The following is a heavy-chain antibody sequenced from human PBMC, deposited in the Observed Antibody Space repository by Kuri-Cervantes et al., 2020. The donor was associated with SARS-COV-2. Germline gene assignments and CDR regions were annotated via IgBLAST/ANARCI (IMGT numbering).Heavy chain of an antibody. CDR1: GFCFYNYV. D-gene: IGHD2-2*01. Sequence: GESLKISCAASGFCFYNYVMSWVRQAPGKGLEWVANIKQDGSEKYYVDSVKGRFTISRDNAKNSLYLQMNSLRAEDTAVYYCAREGFQYQLLRGAYFDYWGQGTLVTVSS. CDR2: IKQDGSEK. J-gene: IGHJ4*02. CDR3: AREGFQYQLLRGAYFDY. V-gene: IGHV3-7*05.